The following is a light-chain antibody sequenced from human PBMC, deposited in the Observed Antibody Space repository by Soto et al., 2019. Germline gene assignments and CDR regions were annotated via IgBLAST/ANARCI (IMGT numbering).Light chain of an antibody. CDR2: DAS. V-gene: IGKV3-11*01. Sequence: EVVLTQSPATLSLSPGERATLSCRASQSVGSYLAWFHQKPGQAPRLLIYDASNRAPGIPARFSGSGSGTDFTLTISSLDPEDFGVYSCQQRKNWPPITFGQGTRLEIK. CDR3: QQRKNWPPIT. CDR1: QSVGSY. J-gene: IGKJ5*01.